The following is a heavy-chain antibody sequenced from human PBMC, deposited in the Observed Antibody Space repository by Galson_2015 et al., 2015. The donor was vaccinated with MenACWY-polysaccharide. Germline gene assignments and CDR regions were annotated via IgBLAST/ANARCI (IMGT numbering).Heavy chain of an antibody. CDR1: GYTFTGYY. J-gene: IGHJ4*02. Sequence: SVKVSCKASGYTFTGYYMHWVRQAPGQGLEWMGWINPNSGATNYAQEFQDRITVTRDTSISTAYMELSSLRSDDTAVYYCARGGDGYTSGWYGDYWGQGTLVTVSS. D-gene: IGHD6-19*01. V-gene: IGHV1-2*02. CDR2: INPNSGAT. CDR3: ARGGDGYTSGWYGDY.